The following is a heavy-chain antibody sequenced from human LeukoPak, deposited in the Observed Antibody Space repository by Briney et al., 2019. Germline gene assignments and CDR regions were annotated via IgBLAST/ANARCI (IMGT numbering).Heavy chain of an antibody. D-gene: IGHD6-13*01. CDR2: IYYSGSS. Sequence: SETLSLTCSVSGGSISSSSSYWGWIRQPPGKGLEWIGSIYYSGSSFDNPSLKSRVTISVDTSKNQFSLKLSSVTAADTAVYYCARDSRSSWYSFDYWGQGTLVTVSS. CDR3: ARDSRSSWYSFDY. J-gene: IGHJ4*02. CDR1: GGSISSSSSY. V-gene: IGHV4-39*07.